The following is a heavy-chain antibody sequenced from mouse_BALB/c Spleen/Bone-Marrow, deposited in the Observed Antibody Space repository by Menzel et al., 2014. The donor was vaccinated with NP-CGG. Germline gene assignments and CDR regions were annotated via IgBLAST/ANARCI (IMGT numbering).Heavy chain of an antibody. V-gene: IGHV1S29*02. D-gene: IGHD2-3*01. CDR3: ARGGGYDGYYGLAY. CDR2: IYPYNGGT. Sequence: VQLQQSGPELVKPGASVKISCKASGYTFTDYNMHSVKQSHGKSLEWIGYIYPYNGGTVYNQKFKSKATLTVDSSSSTAYMELRSLTSEDSAVYYCARGGGYDGYYGLAYWGQGTLVTVSA. CDR1: GYTFTDYN. J-gene: IGHJ3*01.